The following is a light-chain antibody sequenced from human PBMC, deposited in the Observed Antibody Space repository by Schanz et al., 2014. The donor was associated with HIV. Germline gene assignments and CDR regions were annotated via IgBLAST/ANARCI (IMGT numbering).Light chain of an antibody. V-gene: IGKV1-39*01. Sequence: DIQMTQSPSSLSASVGDRVTITCRASQSISRDLNWYQQKPGKAPKLLIYVASTLHSGVPARFTGSGSGTDFTLTISSLQAEDVAVYFCQQYFSSPPTFGQGTKVQIK. CDR2: VAS. CDR3: QQYFSSPPT. CDR1: QSISRD. J-gene: IGKJ1*01.